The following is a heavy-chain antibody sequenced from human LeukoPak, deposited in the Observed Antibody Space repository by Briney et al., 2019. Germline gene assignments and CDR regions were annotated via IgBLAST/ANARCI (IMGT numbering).Heavy chain of an antibody. D-gene: IGHD1-26*01. CDR3: ARVLSGSYYY. CDR1: GFTSSTYW. Sequence: GGSLRLSCAASGFTSSTYWMSWVRQAPGKGLEWVASIKQDGSETYYVDSVKGRFTLSRDNAKNSLYLQMNSLRAEDTAVYYCARVLSGSYYYWGQGTLVTVSS. CDR2: IKQDGSET. V-gene: IGHV3-7*01. J-gene: IGHJ4*02.